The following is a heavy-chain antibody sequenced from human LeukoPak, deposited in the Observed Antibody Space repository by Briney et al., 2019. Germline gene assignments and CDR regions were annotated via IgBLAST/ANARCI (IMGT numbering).Heavy chain of an antibody. V-gene: IGHV4-61*01. J-gene: IGHJ4*02. CDR1: GGSVSSGFLN. CDR3: ARENDWGDFEY. CDR2: ISYSGTN. Sequence: SETLTLPCTVCGGSVSSGFLNRLWVRQPPGKGLEWIGYISYSGTNNYSPSLRSRVSISADTSNNQFSLKLASVTAADTAIYYCARENDWGDFEYTSRGTLITVTS. D-gene: IGHD3-9*01.